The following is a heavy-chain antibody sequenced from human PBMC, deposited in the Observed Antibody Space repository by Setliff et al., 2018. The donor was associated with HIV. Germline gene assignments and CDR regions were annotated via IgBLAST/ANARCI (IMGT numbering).Heavy chain of an antibody. J-gene: IGHJ4*02. Sequence: ASVKVSCKASGNTLRNNAIGWVRQAPGQGLEWMGRLIPDLGKPHYAQRFQGRVTISADESMNTAHMELRSLTSDDTAAYYCTRGALYGLFEFWGPGTPVTVSS. V-gene: IGHV1-69*11. CDR3: TRGALYGLFEF. CDR1: GNTLRNNA. D-gene: IGHD3-10*01. CDR2: LIPDLGKP.